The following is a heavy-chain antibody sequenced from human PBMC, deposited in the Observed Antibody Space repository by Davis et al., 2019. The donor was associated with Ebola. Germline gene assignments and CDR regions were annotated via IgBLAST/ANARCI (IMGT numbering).Heavy chain of an antibody. CDR2: IDHSGST. CDR1: GGSISSNNW. D-gene: IGHD5-12*01. CDR3: ARDHSGYDRPGRYYYGMDV. J-gene: IGHJ6*02. V-gene: IGHV4-4*02. Sequence: MPGGSLRLSCAVSGGSISSNNWWSWVRQPPGKGLAWIGEIDHSGSTNYNPSLKSRVTISVDKSKNQFSLKLSSVTAADTAVYYCARDHSGYDRPGRYYYGMDVCGQGTTVTVSS.